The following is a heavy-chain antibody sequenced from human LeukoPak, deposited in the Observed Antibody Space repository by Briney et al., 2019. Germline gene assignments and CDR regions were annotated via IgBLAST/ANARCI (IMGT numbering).Heavy chain of an antibody. Sequence: KSSETLSLTCTVSGGSISSSSYYWGWIRQPPGKGLEWIGSIYYSGSTYYNPSLKSRVTISVDTSKNQFSLKLSSVTAADTTVYYCARVVYDYVWGSYRYTGYYYYYYMDVWGKGTTVTVSS. CDR2: IYYSGST. D-gene: IGHD3-16*02. J-gene: IGHJ6*03. CDR3: ARVVYDYVWGSYRYTGYYYYYYMDV. V-gene: IGHV4-39*07. CDR1: GGSISSSSYY.